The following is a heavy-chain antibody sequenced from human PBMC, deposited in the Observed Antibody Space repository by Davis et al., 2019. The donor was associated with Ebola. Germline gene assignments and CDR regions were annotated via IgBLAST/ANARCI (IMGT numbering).Heavy chain of an antibody. CDR2: INPNSGGT. D-gene: IGHD3-10*01. Sequence: ASVKVSCKASGYTFTGYYMHWVRQAPGQGLEWMGWINPNSGGTNYAQKFQGRVTMTRDTSISTAYMELSRLRSDDTAMYYCARIKITLVRGVVIPGGAFDFWGQGTMITVSS. CDR3: ARIKITLVRGVVIPGGAFDF. CDR1: GYTFTGYY. V-gene: IGHV1-2*02. J-gene: IGHJ3*01.